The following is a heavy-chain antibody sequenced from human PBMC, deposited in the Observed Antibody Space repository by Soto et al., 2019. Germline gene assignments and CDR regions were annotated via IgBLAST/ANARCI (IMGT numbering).Heavy chain of an antibody. D-gene: IGHD3-10*01. V-gene: IGHV4-39*01. J-gene: IGHJ4*02. CDR1: GGSISSSSYY. CDR3: ARMVGSGTYPDY. CDR2: IYYSGST. Sequence: SETLSLTCTVSGGSISSSSYYWGWIRQPPGKGLEWIGSIYYSGSTYYNPSLKSRVTISVDTSKNQFSLKLSSVTAADTAVYHCARMVGSGTYPDYWGQGALVTVSS.